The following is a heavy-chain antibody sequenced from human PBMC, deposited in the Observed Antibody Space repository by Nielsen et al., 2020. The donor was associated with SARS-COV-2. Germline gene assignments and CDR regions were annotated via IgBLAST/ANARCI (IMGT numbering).Heavy chain of an antibody. D-gene: IGHD3-10*01. J-gene: IGHJ4*02. Sequence: GESLKISCKGSGYSFTSYWIGWVCQMPGKGLEWMGIIYPGDSDTRYSPSFQGQVTISADKSISTAYLQWSSLKASDTAMYYCASTTMVRGVIDGFDYWGQGTLVTVSS. CDR3: ASTTMVRGVIDGFDY. CDR1: GYSFTSYW. V-gene: IGHV5-51*01. CDR2: IYPGDSDT.